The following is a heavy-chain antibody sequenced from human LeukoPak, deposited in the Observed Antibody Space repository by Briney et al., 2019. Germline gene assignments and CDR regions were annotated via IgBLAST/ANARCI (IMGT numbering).Heavy chain of an antibody. D-gene: IGHD3-10*01. Sequence: RGSLRLSCAASGFTFSSYWMSWVRQAPGKGLEWVANIKQDGSEKYYVDSVKGRFTISRDNAKNSLYLQMNSLRAEDTAVYYCASSLLHYYGSGLFDYWGQGTLVTVSS. V-gene: IGHV3-7*01. CDR2: IKQDGSEK. CDR3: ASSLLHYYGSGLFDY. J-gene: IGHJ4*02. CDR1: GFTFSSYW.